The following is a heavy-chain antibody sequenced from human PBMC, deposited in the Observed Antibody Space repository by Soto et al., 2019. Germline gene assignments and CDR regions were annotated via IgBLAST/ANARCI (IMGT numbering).Heavy chain of an antibody. D-gene: IGHD1-26*01. Sequence: PXVSLRLTFVFSGFTFSTYTKNWVRQAPGKGLEWVSSINGRSNYVYYADSVKGRFTISRDNAKNSLYLQMNRLRAEDTAIYYCAREDGAVGSSSAFDHWGLGTLVTVSS. CDR3: AREDGAVGSSSAFDH. J-gene: IGHJ4*02. V-gene: IGHV3-21*01. CDR1: GFTFSTYT. CDR2: INGRSNYV.